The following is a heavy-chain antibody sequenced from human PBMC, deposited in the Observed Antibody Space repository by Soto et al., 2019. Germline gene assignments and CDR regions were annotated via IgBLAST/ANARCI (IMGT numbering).Heavy chain of an antibody. Sequence: PGGSLRLSCAASGFTFSSYAMSWVRQAPGKGLEWVSAISGSGGSTYYADSVKGRFTISRDNSKNTLYLQMNSLRAEDTAVYYCAKDSALYYDITLGYWGQGTLVTVSS. CDR2: ISGSGGST. CDR1: GFTFSSYA. V-gene: IGHV3-23*01. D-gene: IGHD3-9*01. CDR3: AKDSALYYDITLGY. J-gene: IGHJ4*02.